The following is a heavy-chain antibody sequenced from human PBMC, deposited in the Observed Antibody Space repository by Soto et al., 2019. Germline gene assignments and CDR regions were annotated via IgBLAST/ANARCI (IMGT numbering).Heavy chain of an antibody. CDR2: INSDGGTT. D-gene: IGHD2-2*01. Sequence: VQLVESGGGLVQPGGSLRLSCAASEFTFSTYWMHWVRQAPGKGLVWVSRINSDGGTTTYADSVKGRFTISRDNAKNTLYLQMNSLRAEDTAVYYCAITSPHYFEYWGRGTLVTVSS. CDR3: AITSPHYFEY. J-gene: IGHJ4*02. CDR1: EFTFSTYW. V-gene: IGHV3-74*01.